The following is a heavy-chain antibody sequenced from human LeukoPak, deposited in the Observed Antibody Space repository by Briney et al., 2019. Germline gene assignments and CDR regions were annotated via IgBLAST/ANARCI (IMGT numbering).Heavy chain of an antibody. Sequence: PSETLSLTCTVSGGSISSTIYYWGWIRQPPGKGLEWIGSIYHSGNTYSNPSLQSRVNISVDTSKNQFSLRLSSVTAADTAMYYCARVQSLGAGSTLSHFDYWGQGTLVTVFS. CDR2: IYHSGNT. CDR3: ARVQSLGAGSTLSHFDY. V-gene: IGHV4-39*07. D-gene: IGHD1-26*01. J-gene: IGHJ4*02. CDR1: GGSISSTIYY.